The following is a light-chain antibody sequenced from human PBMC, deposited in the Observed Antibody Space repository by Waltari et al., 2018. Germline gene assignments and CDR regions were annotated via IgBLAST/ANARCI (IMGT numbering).Light chain of an antibody. Sequence: LVVTQSPSASAPLGASVKLTCTLSSGHSSNVIAWLQQRPEKGPRYLLKVNSDGSHSKGVGIPERFSGSRSGAEHYLTISSLQSDDGADYYCETGGHGTWVFGGGTKLTVL. J-gene: IGLJ3*02. CDR2: VNSDGSH. V-gene: IGLV4-69*01. CDR3: ETGGHGTWV. CDR1: SGHSSNV.